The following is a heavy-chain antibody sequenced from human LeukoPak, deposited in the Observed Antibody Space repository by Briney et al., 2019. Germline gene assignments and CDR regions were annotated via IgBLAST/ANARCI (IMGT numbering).Heavy chain of an antibody. V-gene: IGHV4-59*11. Sequence: SETLSLTCTVSGGSISSHYWSWIRQPPGKGLEWIGYIYYSGSTNYNPSLKSRVTISVDTSKNQFSLKLSSVTAADTAVYYCARGSEDYFDYWGQGTLVTVSS. J-gene: IGHJ4*02. CDR3: ARGSEDYFDY. D-gene: IGHD3-3*01. CDR1: GGSISSHY. CDR2: IYYSGST.